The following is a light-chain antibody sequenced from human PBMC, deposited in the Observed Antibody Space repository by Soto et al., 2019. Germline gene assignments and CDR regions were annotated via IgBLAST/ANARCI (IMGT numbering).Light chain of an antibody. V-gene: IGKV1-39*01. CDR2: ATS. CDR1: RNDSTY. Sequence: DTQMTQSPAYLSGYVGDRVNITCRASRNDSTYLNWFQQKGGKTPKLLVYATSTLQSGVPSRFSGSGSGTEFTLSISSLQPEDSATYYCQHSYTIPITFGQGTRLDI. CDR3: QHSYTIPIT. J-gene: IGKJ5*01.